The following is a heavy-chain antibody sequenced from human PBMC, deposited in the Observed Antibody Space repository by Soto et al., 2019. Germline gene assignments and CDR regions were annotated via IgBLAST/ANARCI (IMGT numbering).Heavy chain of an antibody. CDR2: IYYSGST. CDR1: GGSVSSGSYY. Sequence: QVQLQESGPGLVKPSETLSLTCTVSGGSVSSGSYYWSLIRQPPGKGLEWIGYIYYSGSTNYNPSRRSRVSVSVDPSKKQFDLKLSSVTGADTAVYYCARGGRGGGWFDPWGQGTLVTVSS. J-gene: IGHJ5*02. D-gene: IGHD2-15*01. V-gene: IGHV4-61*01. CDR3: ARGGRGGGWFDP.